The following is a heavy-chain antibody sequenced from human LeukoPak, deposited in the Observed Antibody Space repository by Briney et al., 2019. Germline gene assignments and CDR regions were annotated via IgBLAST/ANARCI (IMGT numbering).Heavy chain of an antibody. CDR2: IHTSEST. J-gene: IGHJ4*02. CDR1: GGSTSNYF. D-gene: IGHD3-3*01. V-gene: IGHV4-4*07. Sequence: PSETLSLTCTVSGGSTSNYFCTWLRQSAGKGLEWIGRIHTSESTNYNPSLKSRVSMSVDTSKNQFSLKLSSVTAADTAVYYCARDPEGHGYYFDYWGQGALVTVSS. CDR3: ARDPEGHGYYFDY.